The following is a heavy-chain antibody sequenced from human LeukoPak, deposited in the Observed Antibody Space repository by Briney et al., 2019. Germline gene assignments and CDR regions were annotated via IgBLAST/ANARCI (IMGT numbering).Heavy chain of an antibody. CDR3: ARRFAPCRNDAFDI. CDR2: INHSGST. D-gene: IGHD3-10*01. J-gene: IGHJ3*02. V-gene: IGHV4-34*01. Sequence: PSETLSLTCAVYGGSFSGYYWSWIRQPPGKGLEWIGEINHSGSTNYNPSLKSRVTISVDTSKNQFSLKLSSVTASDTAVYYCARRFAPCRNDAFDIWGQGTMVTVSS. CDR1: GGSFSGYY.